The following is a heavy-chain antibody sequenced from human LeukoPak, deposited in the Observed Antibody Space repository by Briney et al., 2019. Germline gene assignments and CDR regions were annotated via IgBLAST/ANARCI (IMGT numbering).Heavy chain of an antibody. CDR3: ARVFIGIAARPSVGYYYYYYMDV. J-gene: IGHJ6*03. CDR1: GFTFDDYG. Sequence: GGSLRLSCAASGFTFDDYGMSWVRHPPGKGLEWVTGINWNGGSTGYADSVKGRFTISRDNAKHSLHRQVNSLRAEDTRLFCWARVFIGIAARPSVGYYYYYYMDVWGKGTTVTVSS. V-gene: IGHV3-20*04. CDR2: INWNGGST. D-gene: IGHD6-6*01.